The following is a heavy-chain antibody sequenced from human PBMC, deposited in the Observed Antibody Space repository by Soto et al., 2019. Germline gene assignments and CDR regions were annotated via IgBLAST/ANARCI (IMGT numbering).Heavy chain of an antibody. CDR3: AGVTFHYASGF. D-gene: IGHD3-10*01. V-gene: IGHV3-11*01. CDR1: GFKFSDHY. Sequence: PGGSLRLSCAASGFKFSDHYMTWIRQAPGKGLEWVSLNSGGGGTTYYADSVKGRFTVSRDNDKNSLYLQMSSLRAEDTALYYCAGVTFHYASGFWGQGTLVTVSS. CDR2: NSGGGGTT. J-gene: IGHJ4*02.